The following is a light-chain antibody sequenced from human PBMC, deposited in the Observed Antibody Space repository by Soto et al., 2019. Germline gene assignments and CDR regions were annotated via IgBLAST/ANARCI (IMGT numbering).Light chain of an antibody. J-gene: IGLJ3*02. CDR1: SSDVGAYNY. Sequence: QSAVTQPASVSGSPGQSITISCTGTSSDVGAYNYVSWCQQHPGKAPKLIIYEVSNRPSGVSNRFSGSKSGNTASLTISGLQAEDEADYYCNSYSGTTTWVFGGGTKVTVL. CDR2: EVS. CDR3: NSYSGTTTWV. V-gene: IGLV2-14*01.